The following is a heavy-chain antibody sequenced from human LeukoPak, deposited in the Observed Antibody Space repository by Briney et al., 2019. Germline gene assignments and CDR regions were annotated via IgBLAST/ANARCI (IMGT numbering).Heavy chain of an antibody. CDR3: ARRWNARLYNWFDP. V-gene: IGHV4-34*01. J-gene: IGHJ5*02. Sequence: LRLSCAASGFTFSSYEMNWIRQSPGKGLEWIGEINQSGSTSYNPSLKSRVTISVDTSKNHFSLKVSSVTAADTAVYYCARRWNARLYNWFDPWGQGTLVTVSS. D-gene: IGHD1-1*01. CDR1: GFTFSSYE. CDR2: INQSGST.